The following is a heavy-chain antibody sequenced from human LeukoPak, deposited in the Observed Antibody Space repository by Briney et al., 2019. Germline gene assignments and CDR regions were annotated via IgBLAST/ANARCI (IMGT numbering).Heavy chain of an antibody. CDR1: GFTFSSYG. CDR2: IRYDGSNK. V-gene: IGHV3-30*02. CDR3: AKDLPLSGSYIDY. Sequence: GGSLRLSCAASGFTFSSYGMHWVRQAPGKGLEWVAFIRYDGSNKYYADPVKGRFTISRDNSKNTPYLQMNSLRAEDTAVYYCAKDLPLSGSYIDYWGQGTLVTVSS. J-gene: IGHJ4*02. D-gene: IGHD1-26*01.